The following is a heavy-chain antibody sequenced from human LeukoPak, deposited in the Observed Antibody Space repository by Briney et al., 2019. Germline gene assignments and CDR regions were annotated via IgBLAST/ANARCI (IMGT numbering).Heavy chain of an antibody. V-gene: IGHV4-38-2*02. CDR1: GYSISSGYY. J-gene: IGHJ5*02. Sequence: SETLSLTCTVSGYSISSGYYWGWIRQPPGKGLEWIGSIYHSGSTYYNPSLKSRVTISVDTSKNQFSLKLSSVTAADTAVYYCARDFGDYDILTGYYPACWFDPWGQGTLVTVPS. D-gene: IGHD3-9*01. CDR3: ARDFGDYDILTGYYPACWFDP. CDR2: IYHSGST.